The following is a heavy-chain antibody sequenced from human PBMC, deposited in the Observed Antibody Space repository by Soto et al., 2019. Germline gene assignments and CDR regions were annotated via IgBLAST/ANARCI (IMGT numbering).Heavy chain of an antibody. J-gene: IGHJ4*02. CDR1: GYTFTSYY. Sequence: ASVKVSCKASGYTFTSYYMHWVRQAPGQGLEWMGIINPSGGSTSYAQKFQGRVTMTRDTSTSTVYMELSSLRSEDTAVYYCARVCCGGGSCYWIDYWAQGTRATFSS. CDR2: INPSGGST. CDR3: ARVCCGGGSCYWIDY. D-gene: IGHD2-15*01. V-gene: IGHV1-46*01.